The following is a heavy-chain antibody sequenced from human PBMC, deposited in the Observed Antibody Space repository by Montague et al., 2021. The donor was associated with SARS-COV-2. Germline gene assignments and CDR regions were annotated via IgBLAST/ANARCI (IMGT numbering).Heavy chain of an antibody. CDR1: GFTFSSYG. V-gene: IGHV3-48*03. D-gene: IGHD2-21*01. CDR3: ARDRDWDDWCGMDV. J-gene: IGHJ6*02. CDR2: ISSSGGGSTK. Sequence: SLILSCAASGFTFSSYGMNWVRQAPGKGLEWISYISSSGGGSTKHYTDSVKGRFTISRDNAKNSLYLQMNSLRVEDTAIYYCARDRDWDDWCGMDVWGQGTSVTVSS.